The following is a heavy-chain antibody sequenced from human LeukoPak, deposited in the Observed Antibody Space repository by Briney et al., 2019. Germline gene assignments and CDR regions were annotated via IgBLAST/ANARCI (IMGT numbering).Heavy chain of an antibody. D-gene: IGHD3-22*01. Sequence: GGSLRLSCAASGFTFSSYSMNWVRQAPGKGLEWVSSISSSSSYIYYADSVKGRFTISRDNAKNSLYLQMNSLRAEDTAVYYCARDGLYYYDSSGFDYWGQGTLVTVPS. CDR2: ISSSSSYI. CDR1: GFTFSSYS. CDR3: ARDGLYYYDSSGFDY. J-gene: IGHJ4*02. V-gene: IGHV3-21*01.